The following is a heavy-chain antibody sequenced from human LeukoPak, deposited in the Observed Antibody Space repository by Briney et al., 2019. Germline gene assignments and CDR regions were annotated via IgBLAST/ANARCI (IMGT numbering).Heavy chain of an antibody. V-gene: IGHV4-59*08. CDR2: IYYSGST. Sequence: SETLSLTCTVSGGSISSYYWSWIRQPPGKGLEWIGYIYYSGSTNYNPSLKSRVTISIDTSKKQFSLELSSLTAADTAIYFCARRKRGSGGPFDYWGQGTLVTVSS. CDR1: GGSISSYY. CDR3: ARRKRGSGGPFDY. J-gene: IGHJ4*02. D-gene: IGHD6-19*01.